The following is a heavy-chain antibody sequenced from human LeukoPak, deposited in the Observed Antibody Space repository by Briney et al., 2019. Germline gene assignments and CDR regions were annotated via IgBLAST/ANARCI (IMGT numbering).Heavy chain of an antibody. J-gene: IGHJ4*02. CDR2: IYITGGSA. D-gene: IGHD2-21*01. V-gene: IGHV4-4*07. CDR1: GDSISNYY. Sequence: SETLSLTCTDSGDSISNYYWSWIRQPAAEGLEGIGRIYITGGSANYNPSLNNRVTKSVDASKSQFSLRLNSVPGAGPTISDCALNPYSCDGGGDVHGYWGQGTLVTVSS. CDR3: ALNPYSCDGGGDVHGY.